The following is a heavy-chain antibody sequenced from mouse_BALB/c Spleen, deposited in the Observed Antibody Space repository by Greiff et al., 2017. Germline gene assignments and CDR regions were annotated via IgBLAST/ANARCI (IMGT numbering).Heavy chain of an antibody. J-gene: IGHJ4*01. D-gene: IGHD2-10*01. CDR1: GYTFTSYW. CDR2: INPSTGYT. CDR3: APAYYGNYDYAMDY. Sequence: QVQLKQSGAELAKPGASVKMSCKASGYTFTSYWMHWVKQRPGQGLEWIGYINPSTGYTEYNQKFKDKATLTADKSSSTAYMQLSSLTSEDSAVYYCAPAYYGNYDYAMDYWGQGTSVTVSS. V-gene: IGHV1-7*01.